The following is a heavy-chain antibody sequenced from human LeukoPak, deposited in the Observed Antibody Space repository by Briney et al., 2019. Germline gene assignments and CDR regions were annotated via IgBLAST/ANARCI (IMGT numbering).Heavy chain of an antibody. CDR2: ISYDGTNR. Sequence: GGSLRLSCAASGFTFRNYVMYWVRQAPGKGLEWVAVISYDGTNRYYADSVKGRFTISRDNSNNTLYLQMNSLRAEDTAVYYCAKDGSYYNFDSWGQGTLVTVSS. D-gene: IGHD1-26*01. V-gene: IGHV3-30-3*01. CDR3: AKDGSYYNFDS. CDR1: GFTFRNYV. J-gene: IGHJ4*02.